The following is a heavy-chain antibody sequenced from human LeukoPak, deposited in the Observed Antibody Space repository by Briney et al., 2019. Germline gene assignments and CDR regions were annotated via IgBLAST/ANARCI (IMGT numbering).Heavy chain of an antibody. CDR3: ARMDYGSD. J-gene: IGHJ4*02. CDR2: IIPILGIA. CDR1: GGTLSSYA. Sequence: SVKVSCKAPGGTLSSYAISWVRQAPGQGLEWMGRIIPILGIANYAQKFQGRVTITADKSTSTAYMELSSLRSEDTAVYYCARMDYGSDWGQGTLVTVSS. V-gene: IGHV1-69*04. D-gene: IGHD3-10*01.